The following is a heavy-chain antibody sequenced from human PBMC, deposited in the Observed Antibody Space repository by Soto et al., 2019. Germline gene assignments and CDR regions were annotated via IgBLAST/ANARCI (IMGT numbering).Heavy chain of an antibody. V-gene: IGHV4-34*01. D-gene: IGHD3-3*01. J-gene: IGHJ4*02. CDR1: GGSFSGYY. CDR2: INHSGST. CDR3: ARERYDFWSGRSDY. Sequence: QVQLQQWGAGLLKPSETLSLTCAVYGGSFSGYYWSWIRQPPGKGLEWIGEINHSGSTNYNPSLKRRVTISVDTSKNQFSLKLSSVTAADTAVYYCARERYDFWSGRSDYWGQGTLVTVSS.